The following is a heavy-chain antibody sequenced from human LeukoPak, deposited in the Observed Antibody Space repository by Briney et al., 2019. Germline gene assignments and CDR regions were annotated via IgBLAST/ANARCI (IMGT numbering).Heavy chain of an antibody. CDR2: ISGSGGST. D-gene: IGHD3-22*01. CDR1: GFTFSSYA. V-gene: IGHV3-23*01. CDR3: AKAPPKITMIVADY. Sequence: QPGGSLRLSCAASGFTFSSYAMSWVRQAPGKGLEWVSGISGSGGSTYYADSVKGRFTISRDNSKNPLYLQMNSLRAEDTAVYYCAKAPPKITMIVADYWGQGTLVTVSS. J-gene: IGHJ4*02.